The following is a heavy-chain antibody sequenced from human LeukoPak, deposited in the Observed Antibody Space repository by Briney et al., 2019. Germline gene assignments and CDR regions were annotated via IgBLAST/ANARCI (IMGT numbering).Heavy chain of an antibody. D-gene: IGHD2-2*01. Sequence: GGSLRLSCAASGFTFSSYAMHWVRQAPGKGLEWVAVISYDGSNKYYADSVKGRFTISRDNSKNTLYLQMNSLRAEDTAVYYCAREPQLPDALDIWGQGTMVTVSS. CDR2: ISYDGSNK. CDR1: GFTFSSYA. CDR3: AREPQLPDALDI. J-gene: IGHJ3*02. V-gene: IGHV3-30-3*01.